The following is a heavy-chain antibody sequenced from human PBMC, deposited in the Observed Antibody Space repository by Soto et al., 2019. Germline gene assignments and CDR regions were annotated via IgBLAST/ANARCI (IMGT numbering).Heavy chain of an antibody. CDR1: GYTYISYS. V-gene: IGHV1-3*01. J-gene: IGHJ5*02. CDR3: AREKWGSGSRWLDP. D-gene: IGHD6-19*01. CDR2: INVGNGNT. Sequence: APVKVSCKASGYTYISYSMHWVSQAPGQRLEWMGWINVGNGNTKYSQNFQGRVTINQDTSASTAYMELSSLTSEDTAVYYCAREKWGSGSRWLDPWGQGTLVTVSS.